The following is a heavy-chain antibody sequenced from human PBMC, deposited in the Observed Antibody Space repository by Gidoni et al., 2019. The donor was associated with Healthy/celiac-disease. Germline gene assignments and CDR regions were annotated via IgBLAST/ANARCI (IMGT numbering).Heavy chain of an antibody. V-gene: IGHV3-23*01. CDR3: AKGPLIVGATAPFDY. Sequence: EVQLLESGGGLVQPGGSLRLSCAASGFTFSSYAMSWVRQAPGKVLEWVSAISGSGGSTYYADSVKGRFTISRDNSKNTLYLQMNILRAEDTAVYYCAKGPLIVGATAPFDYWGQGTLVTVSS. D-gene: IGHD1-26*01. J-gene: IGHJ4*02. CDR2: ISGSGGST. CDR1: GFTFSSYA.